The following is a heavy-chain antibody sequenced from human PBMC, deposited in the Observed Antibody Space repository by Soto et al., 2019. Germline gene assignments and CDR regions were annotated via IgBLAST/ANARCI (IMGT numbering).Heavy chain of an antibody. J-gene: IGHJ4*02. CDR2: ISAYNGNT. CDR1: GYTFTSYG. V-gene: IGHV1-18*01. D-gene: IGHD3-22*01. CDR3: ARSYYDSGGYDPPNIDY. Sequence: ASVKVSCKASGYTFTSYGISWVRQAPGQGLEWMGWISAYNGNTNYAQKLQGRVTMTTDTSTSTAYMELRSLRSDDTAVYYCARSYYDSGGYDPPNIDYWGQGTLVTVSS.